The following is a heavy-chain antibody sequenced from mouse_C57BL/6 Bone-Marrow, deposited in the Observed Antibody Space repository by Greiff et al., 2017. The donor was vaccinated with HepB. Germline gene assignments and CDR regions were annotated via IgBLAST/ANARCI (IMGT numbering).Heavy chain of an antibody. D-gene: IGHD1-1*01. V-gene: IGHV10-1*01. CDR1: GFSFNTYA. J-gene: IGHJ1*03. Sequence: DVKLVESGGGLVQPKGSLKPSCAASGFSFNTYAMNWVRQAPGKGLEWVARIRSKSNNYATYYADSVKDRFTISRDDSESMLYLQMNNLKTEDTAMYYCVRQYYGSSYDVWGTGTTVTVSS. CDR3: VRQYYGSSYDV. CDR2: IRSKSNNYAT.